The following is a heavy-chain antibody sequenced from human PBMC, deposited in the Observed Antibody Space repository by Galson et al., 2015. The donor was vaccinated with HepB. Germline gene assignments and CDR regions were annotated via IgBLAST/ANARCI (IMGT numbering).Heavy chain of an antibody. CDR1: GFTVSSNY. Sequence: LRLSCAASGFTVSSNYMSWVRQAPGKGLEWVSVIYSGGSTYYADSVKGRFTISRDNSKNTLYLQMNSLRAEDTAVYYCASSGEGEWFGELGSFDYWGQGTPVTVSS. V-gene: IGHV3-66*01. D-gene: IGHD3-10*01. CDR3: ASSGEGEWFGELGSFDY. CDR2: IYSGGST. J-gene: IGHJ4*02.